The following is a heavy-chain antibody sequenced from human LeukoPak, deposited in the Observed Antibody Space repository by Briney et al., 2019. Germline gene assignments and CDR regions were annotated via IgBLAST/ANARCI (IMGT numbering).Heavy chain of an antibody. CDR3: AKPARTSSSGGFDY. J-gene: IGHJ4*02. Sequence: GGSLRLSCAASRFTFSIYTMSWVRQAPGKGLEWVSGISGSGGRTYYADSVKGRFTISRDNSKNTLYLQMNSLRAEDTAVYYCAKPARTSSSGGFDYWGQGTLLTVSS. D-gene: IGHD2-2*01. V-gene: IGHV3-23*01. CDR2: ISGSGGRT. CDR1: RFTFSIYT.